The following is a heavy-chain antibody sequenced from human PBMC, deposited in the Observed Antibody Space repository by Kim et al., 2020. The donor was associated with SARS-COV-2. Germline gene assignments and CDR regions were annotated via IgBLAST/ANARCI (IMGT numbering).Heavy chain of an antibody. J-gene: IGHJ5*02. D-gene: IGHD3-9*01. CDR2: IYYSGST. CDR1: GGSISSSSYY. CDR3: ARLPGILNWFDP. V-gene: IGHV4-39*01. Sequence: SETLSLTCTVSGGSISSSSYYWGWIRQPPGKGLEWIGSIYYSGSTYYNPSLKSRVTISVDTSKNQFSLKLSSVTAADTAVYYCARLPGILNWFDPWGPGT.